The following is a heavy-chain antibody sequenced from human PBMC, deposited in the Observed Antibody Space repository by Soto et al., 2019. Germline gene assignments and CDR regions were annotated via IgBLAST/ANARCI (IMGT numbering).Heavy chain of an antibody. CDR1: GFTFTSYS. J-gene: IGHJ6*02. CDR2: MTTNSDI. D-gene: IGHD2-21*02. Sequence: PGGSLRLSCAASGFTFTSYSIHWVRQAPGRGLEWVSAMTTNSDIYYADSVKGRFTISRDNAKNSVSLQMNSLRDEDTAVYYCAREETAWPLAYGLDVWGQGTTVTVSS. V-gene: IGHV3-21*01. CDR3: AREETAWPLAYGLDV.